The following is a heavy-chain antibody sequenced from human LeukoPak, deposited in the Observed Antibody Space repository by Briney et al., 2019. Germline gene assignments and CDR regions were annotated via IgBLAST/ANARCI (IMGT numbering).Heavy chain of an antibody. Sequence: PSQTLSLTCTVSGGSISSGSYYWSWIRQPAGKGLEWIGRIYTSGSTNYNPSLKSRVTISVDTSKNQFSLKLSSVTAADTAVYYCARANYDSSGGDFDYWGQGTLVTVSP. V-gene: IGHV4-61*02. CDR3: ARANYDSSGGDFDY. J-gene: IGHJ4*02. D-gene: IGHD3-22*01. CDR2: IYTSGST. CDR1: GGSISSGSYY.